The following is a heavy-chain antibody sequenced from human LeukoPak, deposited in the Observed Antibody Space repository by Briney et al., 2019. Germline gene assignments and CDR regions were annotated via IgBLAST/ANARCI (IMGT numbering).Heavy chain of an antibody. J-gene: IGHJ4*02. CDR3: TRDTGCSGGACYSFYDY. CDR1: GFTFSSYW. Sequence: PGGSLRLSCAASGFTFSSYWVTWVRQAPGQGLEWGANIKEDGSAKYHVDSVKGRFTISRDNAKNSLYLQMNSLRVEDTAVYYCTRDTGCSGGACYSFYDYWGQGTLVTVSS. V-gene: IGHV3-7*01. CDR2: IKEDGSAK. D-gene: IGHD2-21*01.